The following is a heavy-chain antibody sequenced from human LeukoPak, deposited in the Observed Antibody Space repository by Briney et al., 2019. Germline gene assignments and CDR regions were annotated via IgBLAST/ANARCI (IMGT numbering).Heavy chain of an antibody. CDR3: ARVTAGDTAMVPYYFDY. D-gene: IGHD5-18*01. CDR1: GGSISSYY. V-gene: IGHV4-59*08. Sequence: SETLSLTCTVSGGSISSYYCSWIRQPPGKGPEWIGYIYYSGSTHYNPSLKSRVTISVDTSKNQFSLKLSSVTAADTAVYYCARVTAGDTAMVPYYFDYWGQGTLVTVSS. CDR2: IYYSGST. J-gene: IGHJ4*02.